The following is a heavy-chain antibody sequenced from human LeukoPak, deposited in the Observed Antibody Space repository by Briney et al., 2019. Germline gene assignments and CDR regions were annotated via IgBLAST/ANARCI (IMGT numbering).Heavy chain of an antibody. Sequence: GGSLRLSCAASGFTFSDYYMSWIRQAPGKGLECVSYISGSGNSISYADSLKGRFTISRDNTKNSLYLQMNSLRDEDTAVYYCARGVEMFGESRFDPWGQGILVTASS. D-gene: IGHD3-10*02. J-gene: IGHJ5*02. CDR3: ARGVEMFGESRFDP. V-gene: IGHV3-11*04. CDR2: ISGSGNSI. CDR1: GFTFSDYY.